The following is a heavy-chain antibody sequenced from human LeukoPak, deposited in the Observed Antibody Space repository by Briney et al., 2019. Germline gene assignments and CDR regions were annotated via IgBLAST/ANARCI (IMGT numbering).Heavy chain of an antibody. CDR3: ARILLDGYDYSFDY. CDR1: GFSLSTSGMC. J-gene: IGHJ4*02. V-gene: IGHV2-70*11. D-gene: IGHD5-24*01. CDR2: IDWDDGK. Sequence: SGPTLVNPTQTLTLTCTFSGFSLSTSGMCVSWIRQPPGKALEWLARIDWDDGKYYSTSLKTRLTISKDTSKNQVVLTMTNMDPVDTATYYCARILLDGYDYSFDYWGQGTLVTVSS.